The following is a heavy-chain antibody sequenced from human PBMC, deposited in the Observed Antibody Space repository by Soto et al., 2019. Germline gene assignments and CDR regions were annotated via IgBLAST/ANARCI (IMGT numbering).Heavy chain of an antibody. CDR1: GFTFSNYA. CDR3: ARRAEGGWYWLDP. CDR2: VWYDGNTK. D-gene: IGHD6-19*01. Sequence: QVQLVESGGGVVQPGMSLRLSCAASGFTFSNYAMHWVRQAPGKGLEWVATVWYDGNTKYYADSVKGRFTISRDNSKNTRYLKMDSLRAEDTAVYYCARRAEGGWYWLDPWGQGILVTVSS. V-gene: IGHV3-33*01. J-gene: IGHJ5*02.